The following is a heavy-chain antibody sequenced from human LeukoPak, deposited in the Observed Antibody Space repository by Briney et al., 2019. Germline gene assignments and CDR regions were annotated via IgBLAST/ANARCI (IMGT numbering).Heavy chain of an antibody. CDR3: ARSKSRYMIVVVNPGD. V-gene: IGHV4-34*01. J-gene: IGHJ4*02. CDR2: INHSGST. D-gene: IGHD3-22*01. CDR1: GGSFSGYY. Sequence: ASETLSLTCAVYGGSFSGYYWSWIRQPPGKGLEWIGEINHSGSTNYSPSLKSRVTISVDTSKNQFSLKLSSVTAADTAVYYCARSKSRYMIVVVNPGDWGQGTLVTVSS.